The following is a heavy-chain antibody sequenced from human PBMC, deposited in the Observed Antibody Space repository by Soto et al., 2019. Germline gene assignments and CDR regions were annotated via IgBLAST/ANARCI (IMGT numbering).Heavy chain of an antibody. CDR3: ARGAAQYDYVWGSYSPSCDY. CDR1: GGTFSSYA. D-gene: IGHD3-16*01. CDR2: IIPIFGTA. V-gene: IGHV1-69*13. Sequence: EASVKVSCKASGGTFSSYAISWVLQAPGQGLEWMGGIIPIFGTANYAQKFQGRVTITADESTSTAYMELSSLRSEDTAVYYCARGAAQYDYVWGSYSPSCDYWGQGTLVTVSS. J-gene: IGHJ4*02.